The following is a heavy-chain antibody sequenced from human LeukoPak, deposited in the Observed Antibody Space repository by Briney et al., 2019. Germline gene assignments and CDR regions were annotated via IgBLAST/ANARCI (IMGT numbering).Heavy chain of an antibody. CDR3: ARDPDGITGTPNWFDP. Sequence: GASVKVSCKASGGTFSSYAISWVRQAPGQGLEWMGRIIPILGIANYAQKFQGRVTITADKSTSTAYMELSSLRSEDTAVYYCARDPDGITGTPNWFDPWGQGALVTVSS. CDR2: IIPILGIA. D-gene: IGHD1-7*01. J-gene: IGHJ5*02. CDR1: GGTFSSYA. V-gene: IGHV1-69*04.